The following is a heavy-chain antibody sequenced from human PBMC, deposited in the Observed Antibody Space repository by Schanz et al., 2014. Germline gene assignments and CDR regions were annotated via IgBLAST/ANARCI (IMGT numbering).Heavy chain of an antibody. J-gene: IGHJ6*03. Sequence: QVQLQESGPGLVKPSQTLSLTCTVSGASISSGGYYWDWIRLLPGKGLEWIGFIYYRGNTYYNPSLKSRVSISLDPSKTQFFLNLNSLTAADTAVYYCARAPVTVGPYHYYMDVWGKGTTVTVSS. V-gene: IGHV4-31*03. CDR3: ARAPVTVGPYHYYMDV. CDR2: IYYRGNT. D-gene: IGHD4-17*01. CDR1: GASISSGGYY.